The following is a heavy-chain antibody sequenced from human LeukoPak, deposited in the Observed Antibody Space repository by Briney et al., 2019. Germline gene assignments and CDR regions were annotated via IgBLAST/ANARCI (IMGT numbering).Heavy chain of an antibody. D-gene: IGHD3-10*01. CDR1: GYTFTGYY. CDR3: ASASEPWFGDPDGYFDY. V-gene: IGHV1-2*02. Sequence: GASVKVSCKASGYTFTGYYMHWVRQAPGQGLEWMGWTNPNSGGTNYAQKFQGRVTMTRDTSISTAYMELSRLRSDDTAVYYCASASEPWFGDPDGYFDYWGQGTLVTVSS. CDR2: TNPNSGGT. J-gene: IGHJ4*02.